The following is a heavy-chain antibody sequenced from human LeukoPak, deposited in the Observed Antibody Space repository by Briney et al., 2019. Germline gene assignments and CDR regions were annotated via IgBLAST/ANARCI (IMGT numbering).Heavy chain of an antibody. CDR3: ARVKGSLDIVVVPAAMGGAFDI. CDR1: GYTFTGYY. V-gene: IGHV1-2*02. D-gene: IGHD2-2*03. Sequence: ASVKVSCKASGYTFTGYYMHWVRQAPGQGLEWMGWINPNSGGTNYAQKFQGRVTMTRDTSISTAYMELSRLRSEDMAVYYCARVKGSLDIVVVPAAMGGAFDIWGQGTMVTVSS. J-gene: IGHJ3*02. CDR2: INPNSGGT.